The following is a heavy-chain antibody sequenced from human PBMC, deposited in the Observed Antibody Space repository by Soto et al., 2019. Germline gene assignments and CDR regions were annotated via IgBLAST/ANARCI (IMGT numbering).Heavy chain of an antibody. CDR2: IHYSGTT. D-gene: IGHD6-13*01. V-gene: IGHV4-59*01. CDR1: GGSMRNYF. Sequence: KPSETLSLTCTVSGGSMRNYFWTWIRRPPGKGLEWIGYIHYSGTTSFFPSYSPSLRSRVTISEDTSKNQFSLKLLSVTTADTAVYFCAAGEASSRNLAPYYLDFWGQGTLVTVSS. CDR3: AAGEASSRNLAPYYLDF. J-gene: IGHJ4*02.